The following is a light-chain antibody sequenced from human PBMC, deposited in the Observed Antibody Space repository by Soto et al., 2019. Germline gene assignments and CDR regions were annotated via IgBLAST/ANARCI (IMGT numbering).Light chain of an antibody. J-gene: IGLJ3*02. V-gene: IGLV2-8*01. CDR2: EVS. CDR1: SSDVGNYKY. CDR3: SSYAGSNNWV. Sequence: QSALTQSPSASGSPGQSVTISCTGTSSDVGNYKYVSWYQQQPGKAPKLMIYEVSKRPSGVPDRFSGSKSGNTASLTVSGVQAEEEADYYCSSYAGSNNWVFGGGTKLTVL.